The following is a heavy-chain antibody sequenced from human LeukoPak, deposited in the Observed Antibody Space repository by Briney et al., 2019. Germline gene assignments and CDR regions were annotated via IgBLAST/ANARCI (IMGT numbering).Heavy chain of an antibody. V-gene: IGHV3-30*01. J-gene: IGHJ5*02. CDR3: ARDQFKPNGSSTSCPPST. D-gene: IGHD2-2*01. CDR2: ISYDGSNK. Sequence: PGRSLRLSCAASGFTFSNYAMHWVRQAPGKGLEWVAVISYDGSNKYYADSVKGRFTISRDNSKNTLYLQMNSLRAEDTAVYYCARDQFKPNGSSTSCPPSTWGQGTLVTVSS. CDR1: GFTFSNYA.